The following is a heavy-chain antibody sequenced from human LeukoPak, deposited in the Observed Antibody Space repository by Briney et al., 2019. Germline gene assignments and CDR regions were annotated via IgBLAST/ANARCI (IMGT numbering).Heavy chain of an antibody. J-gene: IGHJ4*02. CDR2: ISSSSSTI. Sequence: GGSLRLSCAASGFAFSSYSMNWVRQAPGKGLEWVSYISSSSSTIYYADSVKGRFTISRDNAKNSLYLQMNSLRAEDTAVYYCARDLRGYSYGPDYWGQGTLVTVSS. V-gene: IGHV3-48*04. CDR3: ARDLRGYSYGPDY. CDR1: GFAFSSYS. D-gene: IGHD5-18*01.